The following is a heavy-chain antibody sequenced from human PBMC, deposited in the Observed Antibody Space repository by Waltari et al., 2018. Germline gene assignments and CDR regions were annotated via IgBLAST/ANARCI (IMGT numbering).Heavy chain of an antibody. J-gene: IGHJ4*02. CDR2: IYGSGGGI. D-gene: IGHD6-19*01. CDR1: GFTFSDYD. V-gene: IGHV3-11*04. Sequence: QVQVVESGGALVKPGGSLRLSCTASGFTFSDYDMSWIRQAPGKGLGWVSYIYGSGGGIYSADSVKGRFTISRDNAKDSLYLQMNSLRAEDTAVYYCARVGAGHFDSWGQGTLVTVSS. CDR3: ARVGAGHFDS.